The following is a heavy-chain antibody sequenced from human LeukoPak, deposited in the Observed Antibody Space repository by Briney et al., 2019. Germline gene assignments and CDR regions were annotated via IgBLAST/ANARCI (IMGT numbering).Heavy chain of an antibody. CDR3: ASTYDILTGYYY. J-gene: IGHJ4*02. D-gene: IGHD3-9*01. Sequence: SETLSLTCTVSGGSISSYYWSWIRQPPGKGLEWIGYIYCSGSTNYNPSLKSRVTISVDTSKNQFSLKLSSVTAADTAVYYCASTYDILTGYYYWGQGTLVTVSS. V-gene: IGHV4-59*08. CDR2: IYCSGST. CDR1: GGSISSYY.